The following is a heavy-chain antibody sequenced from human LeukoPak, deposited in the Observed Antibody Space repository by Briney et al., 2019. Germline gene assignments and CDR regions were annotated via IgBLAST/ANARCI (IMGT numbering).Heavy chain of an antibody. Sequence: PGGSLRLSCAASGFTFSSYSMNWVRQAPGKGLEWVSSISSSSSYIYYADSVKGRFTISRDNAKNSLYLQMNSLRAEDTAVYYSARTEPRGVYYGSGSYRDGHAFDIWGQGTMVTVSS. CDR2: ISSSSSYI. CDR1: GFTFSSYS. J-gene: IGHJ3*02. V-gene: IGHV3-21*01. D-gene: IGHD3-10*01. CDR3: ARTEPRGVYYGSGSYRDGHAFDI.